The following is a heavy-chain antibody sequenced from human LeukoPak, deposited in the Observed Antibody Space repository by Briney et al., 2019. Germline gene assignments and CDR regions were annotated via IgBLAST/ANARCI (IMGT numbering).Heavy chain of an antibody. Sequence: SVRVSCKASGGTLSSYAISWVRQAPGQGLEWMGGIIPIFGTANYAQKFQGRVTITADESTSTAYMELSSLRSEDTAVYYCARAEYNWNDEFSYWGQGTLVTVSS. V-gene: IGHV1-69*13. CDR1: GGTLSSYA. CDR3: ARAEYNWNDEFSY. CDR2: IIPIFGTA. D-gene: IGHD1-20*01. J-gene: IGHJ4*02.